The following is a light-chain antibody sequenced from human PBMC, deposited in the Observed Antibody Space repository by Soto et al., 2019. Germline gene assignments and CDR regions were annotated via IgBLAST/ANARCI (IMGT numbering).Light chain of an antibody. V-gene: IGKV3-15*01. CDR1: QSVRIN. Sequence: EIVMTQFPATLSVSPGERATLSCRASQSVRINVAWYQQKPGQAPRVLMYGASTRATDVPDRFSGSGSETEFTLTISSLQSEEFAVYYCQQYSTWPRYTFAQGTKLEIK. CDR2: GAS. CDR3: QQYSTWPRYT. J-gene: IGKJ2*01.